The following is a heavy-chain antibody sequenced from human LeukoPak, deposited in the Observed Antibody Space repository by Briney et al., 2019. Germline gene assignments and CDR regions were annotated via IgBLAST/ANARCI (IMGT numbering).Heavy chain of an antibody. CDR3: ARGKRWLQTQHSYRGMDV. D-gene: IGHD5-24*01. CDR2: ICDSGST. CDR1: GGSISSCY. J-gene: IGHJ6*02. Sequence: SETLSLTCTVSGGSISSCYWSWIRQPPGKGLEWIGCICDSGSTNYSPSLKSRVSISGDTSKNHFFLKLSSVTAADTAVYYCARGKRWLQTQHSYRGMDVWGQGTTVTVSS. V-gene: IGHV4-59*13.